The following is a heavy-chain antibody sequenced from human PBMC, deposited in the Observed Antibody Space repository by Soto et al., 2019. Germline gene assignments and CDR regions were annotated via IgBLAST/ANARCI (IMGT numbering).Heavy chain of an antibody. CDR3: ARFRDSAYDPAKYY. Sequence: GGALRLSCAASGFTFSSYWMHWVRQAPGKGLVWVSRINSDGSVTNYADSVKGRFTISRDNAKNTLYLQMNSLRAEDTAVYYCARFRDSAYDPAKYYWGQGARVTVSS. CDR2: INSDGSVT. J-gene: IGHJ4*02. V-gene: IGHV3-74*01. D-gene: IGHD5-12*01. CDR1: GFTFSSYW.